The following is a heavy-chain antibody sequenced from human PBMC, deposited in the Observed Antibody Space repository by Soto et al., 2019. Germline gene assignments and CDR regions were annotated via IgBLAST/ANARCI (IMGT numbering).Heavy chain of an antibody. CDR1: GFTFGSFW. CDR3: ARQIRGLTPNWFDP. V-gene: IGHV3-7*01. CDR2: INQDGSEK. J-gene: IGHJ5*02. Sequence: GGSLRLSCGVSGFTFGSFWMGWVRQAPGKGLEWVANINQDGSEKYYVDSVKGRFTISRDNPRNPLYLQMDSLRVEDTAVYFCARQIRGLTPNWFDPWGQGTLVTVSS.